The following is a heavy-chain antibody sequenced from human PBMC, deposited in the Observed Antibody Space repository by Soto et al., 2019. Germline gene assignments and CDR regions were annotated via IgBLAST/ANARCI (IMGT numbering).Heavy chain of an antibody. CDR2: IYYSGST. V-gene: IGHV4-30-4*01. D-gene: IGHD3-22*01. Sequence: SETLSLTCTVSGGSISSGDYYWSWIRQPPGKGLEWIGYIYYSGSTYYNPSLKSRVTISVDTSKNQFSLKLSSVTAADTAVYYCARGGSSGYYFGAFDIWGQGTMVTVSS. CDR1: GGSISSGDYY. CDR3: ARGGSSGYYFGAFDI. J-gene: IGHJ3*02.